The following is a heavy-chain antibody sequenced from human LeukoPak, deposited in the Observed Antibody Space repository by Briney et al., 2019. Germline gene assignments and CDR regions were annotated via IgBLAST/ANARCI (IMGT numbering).Heavy chain of an antibody. V-gene: IGHV4-34*01. CDR3: ARNMVRGVIISAPVY. J-gene: IGHJ4*02. D-gene: IGHD3-10*01. CDR1: GGPFSGYY. CDR2: INHSGST. Sequence: SETLSLTCAVYGGPFSGYYWSWIRQPPGEGLEWIGEINHSGSTNYNPSLKSRVTISVDTSKNQFSLKLSSVTAADTAVYYCARNMVRGVIISAPVYWGQGTLVTVSS.